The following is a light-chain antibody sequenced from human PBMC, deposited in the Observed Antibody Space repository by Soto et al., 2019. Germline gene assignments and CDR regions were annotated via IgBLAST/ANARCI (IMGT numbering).Light chain of an antibody. CDR1: QSINNN. CDR2: GAS. CDR3: QQSNNWPLT. Sequence: EIVMTQSPATLSVSPGERATLPCRASQSINNNLAWYQQKPGQAPRLLIYGASTRATGIPARFSGSASGTEFTLTISSLQSEDFAVYYCQQSNNWPLTFGGGTKVEIK. V-gene: IGKV3-15*01. J-gene: IGKJ4*01.